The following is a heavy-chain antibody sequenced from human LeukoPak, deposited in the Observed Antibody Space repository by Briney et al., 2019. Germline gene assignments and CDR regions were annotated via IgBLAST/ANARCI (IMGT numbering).Heavy chain of an antibody. Sequence: SGTLSLTCTVSGGSISGYFWSWIRQPPGKELEWIGYIYYSGSTNYNPSLKSRVTISVDTSKNQFSLKLSSVTAADTAVYFCSRWRVPTTTVFYYGMDVWGKGTTVTVSS. CDR1: GGSISGYF. J-gene: IGHJ6*04. CDR3: SRWRVPTTTVFYYGMDV. V-gene: IGHV4-59*01. D-gene: IGHD2/OR15-2a*01. CDR2: IYYSGST.